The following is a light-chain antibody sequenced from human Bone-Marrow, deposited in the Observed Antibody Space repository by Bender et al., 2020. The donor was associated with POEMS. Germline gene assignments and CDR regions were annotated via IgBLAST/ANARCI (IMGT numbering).Light chain of an antibody. Sequence: QSALTQPRSVSGSPGQSVTISCTGTSSDVGGYNYVSWYQQHPGKAPHLLIYDVNDRPSGIPDRFSGSKSGNTASLTISELQAGDEADYYCSSVTSSSTLVFGGATKLTVL. CDR3: SSVTSSSTLV. CDR2: DVN. J-gene: IGLJ2*01. V-gene: IGLV2-14*03. CDR1: SSDVGGYNY.